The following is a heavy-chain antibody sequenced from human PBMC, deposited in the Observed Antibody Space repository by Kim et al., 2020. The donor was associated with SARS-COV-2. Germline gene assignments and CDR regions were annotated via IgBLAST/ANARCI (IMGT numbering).Heavy chain of an antibody. Sequence: GGSLRLSCAASGFTFSSYAMHWVRQAPGKGLEWVAVISYDGSNKYYADSVKGRFTISRDNSKNTLYLQMNSLRAEDTAVYYCARDLDGFGLMDVWGKGTTVTVSS. CDR1: GFTFSSYA. V-gene: IGHV3-30-3*01. CDR3: ARDLDGFGLMDV. CDR2: ISYDGSNK. D-gene: IGHD3-10*01. J-gene: IGHJ6*04.